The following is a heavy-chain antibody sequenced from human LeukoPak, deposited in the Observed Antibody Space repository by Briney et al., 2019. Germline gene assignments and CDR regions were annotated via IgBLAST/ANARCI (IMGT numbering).Heavy chain of an antibody. D-gene: IGHD2-15*01. Sequence: GGSLRLSCAASGFTFSSYEMNWVRQAPGKGLEWVSYISSSGSTIYYADSVKGRFTISRDNTMNSLYLQMNSLRAEDTAVYFCARDFGCSADSCFSGFDYWGQGTLVTVSS. CDR2: ISSSGSTI. J-gene: IGHJ4*02. V-gene: IGHV3-48*03. CDR3: ARDFGCSADSCFSGFDY. CDR1: GFTFSSYE.